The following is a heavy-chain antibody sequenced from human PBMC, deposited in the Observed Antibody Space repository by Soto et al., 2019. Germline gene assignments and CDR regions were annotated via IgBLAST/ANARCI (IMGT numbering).Heavy chain of an antibody. CDR2: IIPIFGTA. CDR3: ARDVVDTAMVIYYYYGMDV. V-gene: IGHV1-69*13. D-gene: IGHD5-18*01. CDR1: GGTFSSYA. Sequence: SVNVSCNASGGTFSSYAISWVRHAPGQGLEWMGGIIPIFGTANYAQKFQGRVTITADESTSTAYMELSSLRSEDTAVYYCARDVVDTAMVIYYYYGMDVWGQGTTVTVSS. J-gene: IGHJ6*02.